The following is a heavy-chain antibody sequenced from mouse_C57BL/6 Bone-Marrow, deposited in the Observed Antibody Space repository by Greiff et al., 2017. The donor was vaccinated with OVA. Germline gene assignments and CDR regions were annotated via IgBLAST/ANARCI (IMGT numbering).Heavy chain of an antibody. CDR1: GYSITSGYY. CDR3: ARRGGSNYFDY. J-gene: IGHJ2*01. CDR2: ISYDGSN. Sequence: EVKLMESGPGLVKPSQSLSLTCSVTGYSITSGYYWNWIRQFPGNKLEWMGYISYDGSNNYNPSLKNRISITRDTSKNQFFLKLNSVTTEDTATYYCARRGGSNYFDYWGQGTTLTVSS. V-gene: IGHV3-6*01. D-gene: IGHD1-1*01.